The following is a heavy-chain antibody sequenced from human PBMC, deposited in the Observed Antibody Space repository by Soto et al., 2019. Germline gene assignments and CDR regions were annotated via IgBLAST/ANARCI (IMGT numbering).Heavy chain of an antibody. Sequence: ASVKVSCKASGYTFTGYYMHWVRQAPGQGLEWMGWINPNSGGTNYAQKFQGRVTMTRDTSISTAYMELSRLRSDDTAVYYCASYDSSGYPKTDYYYYYGMDVWGQGTTVTVSS. CDR3: ASYDSSGYPKTDYYYYYGMDV. D-gene: IGHD3-22*01. CDR2: INPNSGGT. CDR1: GYTFTGYY. V-gene: IGHV1-2*02. J-gene: IGHJ6*02.